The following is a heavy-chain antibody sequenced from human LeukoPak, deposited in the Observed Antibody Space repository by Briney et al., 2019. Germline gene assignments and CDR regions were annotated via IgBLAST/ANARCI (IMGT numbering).Heavy chain of an antibody. Sequence: PSETLSLTCTVSGGSISSYYWSWIRQPAGKGLEWIGRIYTSGSTNYNPSLKSRVTMSADTSKNQFSLKLSSVTAADTAVYYCGRDRYYYDSSGYSTFDYWGQGTLVTVSS. V-gene: IGHV4-4*07. CDR2: IYTSGST. CDR1: GGSISSYY. D-gene: IGHD3-22*01. J-gene: IGHJ4*02. CDR3: GRDRYYYDSSGYSTFDY.